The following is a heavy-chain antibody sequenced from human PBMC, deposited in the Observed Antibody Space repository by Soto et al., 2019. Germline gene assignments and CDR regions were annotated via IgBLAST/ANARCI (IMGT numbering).Heavy chain of an antibody. CDR3: ARSVPIDYSNYRGYYYYYYMDV. J-gene: IGHJ6*03. V-gene: IGHV4-61*05. D-gene: IGHD4-4*01. CDR1: GGSISSSSYY. Sequence: SETLSLTCTVSGGSISSSSYYWGWIRQPPGKGLEWIGYIYYSGSTNYNPSLKSRVTISVDTSKNQFSLKLSSVTAADTAVYYCARSVPIDYSNYRGYYYYYYMDVWGKGTTVTVSS. CDR2: IYYSGST.